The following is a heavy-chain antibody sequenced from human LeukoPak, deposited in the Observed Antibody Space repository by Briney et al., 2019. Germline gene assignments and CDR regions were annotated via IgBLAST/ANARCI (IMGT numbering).Heavy chain of an antibody. CDR1: GRYFSGYY. CDR2: INHSGST. CDR3: ARDMTLRGGGEH. J-gene: IGHJ4*02. D-gene: IGHD2-21*01. V-gene: IGHV4-34*01. Sequence: SETLSLTCAVYGRYFSGYYWSWIRQPPGKGLEWIGEINHSGSTNYNPSLKSRVTISVDTSKNQFSLKLSSVTAADTAVYYCARDMTLRGGGEHWGQGTLVTVSS.